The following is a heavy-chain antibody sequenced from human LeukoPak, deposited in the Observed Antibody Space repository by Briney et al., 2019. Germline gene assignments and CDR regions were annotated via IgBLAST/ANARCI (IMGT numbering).Heavy chain of an antibody. V-gene: IGHV3-20*04. CDR3: ARPAAGTYYYYYMDV. Sequence: PGGSLRLSCAASGFTFDDYGMNWVRQAPGKGLEWVSGINWNGGNTGYADSVKGRFTISRDNAKNSLYLQMNSLRAEDTALYYCARPAAGTYYYYYMDVWGKGTTVTVSS. CDR1: GFTFDDYG. D-gene: IGHD6-13*01. J-gene: IGHJ6*03. CDR2: INWNGGNT.